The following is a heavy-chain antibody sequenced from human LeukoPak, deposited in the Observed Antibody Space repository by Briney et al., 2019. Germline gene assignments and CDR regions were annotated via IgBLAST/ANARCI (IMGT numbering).Heavy chain of an antibody. D-gene: IGHD2-2*01. Sequence: PSETLSLTCTVSGGSISSYYWSWIRQPPGKGLEWIGYIYYSGSTNYNPSLKSRVTISVDTSKNQFSLKLSSVTAADTAVYYCARYFLGYCSSTSCSKDYYGMDVWGQGTTVTVSS. J-gene: IGHJ6*02. CDR2: IYYSGST. V-gene: IGHV4-59*08. CDR3: ARYFLGYCSSTSCSKDYYGMDV. CDR1: GGSISSYY.